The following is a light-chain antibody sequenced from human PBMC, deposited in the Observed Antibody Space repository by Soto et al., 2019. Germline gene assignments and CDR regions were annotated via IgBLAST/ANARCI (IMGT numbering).Light chain of an antibody. V-gene: IGLV2-14*01. J-gene: IGLJ1*01. Sequence: QSALTQPASVSGSPGQSITISCTGTSSDLGNYNYVSWFQQHPGKAPKLMIYEVSNRPSGVSNRFSGSKSGNTASLTVSGLQTEDEADYYCSSYTSSSTDVFGTGTKLTVL. CDR2: EVS. CDR1: SSDLGNYNY. CDR3: SSYTSSSTDV.